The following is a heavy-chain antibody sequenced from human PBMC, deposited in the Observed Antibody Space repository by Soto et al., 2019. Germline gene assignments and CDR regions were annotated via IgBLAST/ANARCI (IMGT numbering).Heavy chain of an antibody. CDR2: IIPIFGTA. CDR3: ARAVRLTIFGVVPPNYYYGMDV. V-gene: IGHV1-69*13. CDR1: GGTFSSYA. Sequence: ASVKVSCKASGGTFSSYAISWVRQAPGQGLEWMGGIIPIFGTANYAQKFQGRVTITADESTSTAYMELSSLRSEDTAVYYCARAVRLTIFGVVPPNYYYGMDVWGQGTTVTVSS. J-gene: IGHJ6*02. D-gene: IGHD3-3*01.